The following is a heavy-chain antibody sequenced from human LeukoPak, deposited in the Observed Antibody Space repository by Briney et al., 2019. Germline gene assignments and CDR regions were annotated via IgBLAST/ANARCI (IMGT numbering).Heavy chain of an antibody. D-gene: IGHD3-3*01. CDR3: ARDQYDTWSRRGNFDS. CDR1: GFTFSNYA. Sequence: SGGSLRLSCAASGFTFSNYAMSWVRQAPGKGLEWVANIKLDGSEKNYVDSVKGRFTISRDNTKNSLYLQMNSLRAEDTAVFYCARDQYDTWSRRGNFDSWGQGTLVIVSS. V-gene: IGHV3-7*03. CDR2: IKLDGSEK. J-gene: IGHJ4*02.